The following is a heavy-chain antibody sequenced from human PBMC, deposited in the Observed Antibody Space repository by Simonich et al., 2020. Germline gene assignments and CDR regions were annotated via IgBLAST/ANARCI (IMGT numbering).Heavy chain of an antibody. V-gene: IGHV4-59*08. J-gene: IGHJ6*02. CDR2: IYYSGST. CDR3: ARSLGYYYYYYGMDV. D-gene: IGHD1-26*01. Sequence: QVQLQESGPGLVKPSETLSLTCTVSGGSISSYYWSWIRPPPGKGLEWIVYIYYSGSTNYNPSLKIRVTISVATSKNQFSLKLSSVTAADTAVYYCARSLGYYYYYYGMDVWGQGTTVTVSS. CDR1: GGSISSYY.